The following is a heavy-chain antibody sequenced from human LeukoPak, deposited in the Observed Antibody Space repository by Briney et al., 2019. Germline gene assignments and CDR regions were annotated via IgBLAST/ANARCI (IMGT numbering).Heavy chain of an antibody. Sequence: SETLSLTCTVSGGSISSYYWSWIRQPPGKGLEWIGYIYYSGSTNYNPSLKSRVTISVDTSKNQFSLKLSSVTAADTAVYYCARDVKIKYNRPSITSNGMDVWGQGTTVTVSS. J-gene: IGHJ6*02. V-gene: IGHV4-59*12. CDR2: IYYSGST. CDR1: GGSISSYY. D-gene: IGHD1-14*01. CDR3: ARDVKIKYNRPSITSNGMDV.